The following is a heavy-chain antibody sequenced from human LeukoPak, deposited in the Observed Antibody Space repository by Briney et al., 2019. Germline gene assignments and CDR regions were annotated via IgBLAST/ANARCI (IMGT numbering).Heavy chain of an antibody. V-gene: IGHV3-33*01. CDR1: GFTFNNYG. Sequence: PGGSLRLSCAASGFTFNNYGTHWVRQAPGKGLEWVAVIWYDGSKKYYADSVKGRFTISRDNSKNTVFLQMNSLRAEDTAVYYCAREVRGYYFDYWGQGTLVTVSS. CDR3: AREVRGYYFDY. D-gene: IGHD3-22*01. CDR2: IWYDGSKK. J-gene: IGHJ4*02.